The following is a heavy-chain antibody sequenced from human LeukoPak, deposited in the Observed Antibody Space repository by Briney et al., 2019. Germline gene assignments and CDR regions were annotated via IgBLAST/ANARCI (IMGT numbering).Heavy chain of an antibody. Sequence: PGGSLRLSCAASGFTFSTYAMSWVRQAPGKGLEWVSLIIGSGGSIHYADSVRGRFTISRDNFKNTVFLQLSSLRPEDTAVYYCAKSMGSSGYYWYYFDYWGQGTLVTVSS. D-gene: IGHD3-22*01. CDR1: GFTFSTYA. V-gene: IGHV3-23*01. CDR2: IIGSGGSI. CDR3: AKSMGSSGYYWYYFDY. J-gene: IGHJ4*02.